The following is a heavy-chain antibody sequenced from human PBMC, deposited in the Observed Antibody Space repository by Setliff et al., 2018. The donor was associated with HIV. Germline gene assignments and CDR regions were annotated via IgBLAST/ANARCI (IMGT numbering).Heavy chain of an antibody. CDR2: ISSSSSTI. CDR3: ARGGGMVRGVIISRSFDY. J-gene: IGHJ4*02. V-gene: IGHV3-48*04. CDR1: GFTFSSYS. Sequence: GGSLRLSCAASGFTFSSYSMNWVRQAPGKGLEWVSYISSSSSTIYYADSVKGRFTISRDNAKNSLYLQMNSLRAEDTAVYYCARGGGMVRGVIISRSFDYWGQGTLVTVSS. D-gene: IGHD3-10*01.